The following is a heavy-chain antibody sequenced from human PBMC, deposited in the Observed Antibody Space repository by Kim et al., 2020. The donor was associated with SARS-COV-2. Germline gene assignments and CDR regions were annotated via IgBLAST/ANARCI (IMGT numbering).Heavy chain of an antibody. D-gene: IGHD6-13*01. CDR2: IYTDGNP. CDR1: GFTVSHNY. J-gene: IGHJ3*01. Sequence: GGSLRLSCAASGFTVSHNYMTWVRQAPGKGLEWVSVIYTDGNPYYADSLKGRFTISRDISTNTVYLQMSSLSAEDTAVYFCARDHGSSWYKGGLDVWGRG. CDR3: ARDHGSSWYKGGLDV. V-gene: IGHV3-53*01.